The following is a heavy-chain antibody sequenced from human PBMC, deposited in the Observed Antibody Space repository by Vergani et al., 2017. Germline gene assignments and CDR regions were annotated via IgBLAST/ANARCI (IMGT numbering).Heavy chain of an antibody. V-gene: IGHV3-53*01. CDR2: INSGGST. D-gene: IGHD2-2*01. CDR1: GFTVSSNY. Sequence: EVQLVESGGGLIQPGGSLRLSCAASGFTVSSNYMSWVRQAPGKGLEWVSFINSGGSTYYAASVKARFTISRDNSKNTLYLQMNSLRAEDTAVYYCSRMWYCSSTSCYPLDYWGQGTLVTVSS. J-gene: IGHJ4*02. CDR3: SRMWYCSSTSCYPLDY.